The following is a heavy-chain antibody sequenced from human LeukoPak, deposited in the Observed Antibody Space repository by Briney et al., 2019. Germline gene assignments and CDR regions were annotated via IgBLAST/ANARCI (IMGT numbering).Heavy chain of an antibody. D-gene: IGHD5-24*01. CDR1: GFTFSTYG. CDR2: ISVSGGST. Sequence: GGSLRLSCVASGFTFSTYGMNWVRQAPGKGLEWVSAISVSGGSTYYADSVKGRFTISRDNSKKTLYLLMNSLRAEDTAAYYCAKVNWGDGYNSGLDYWGQGTLVTVSS. J-gene: IGHJ4*02. V-gene: IGHV3-23*01. CDR3: AKVNWGDGYNSGLDY.